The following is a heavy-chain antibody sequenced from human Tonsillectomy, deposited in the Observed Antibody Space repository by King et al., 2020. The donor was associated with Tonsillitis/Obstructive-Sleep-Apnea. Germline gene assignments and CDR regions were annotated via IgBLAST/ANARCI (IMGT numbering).Heavy chain of an antibody. J-gene: IGHJ2*01. V-gene: IGHV4-59*01. CDR1: GGSISSYY. D-gene: IGHD2-21*01. CDR3: ARGAYCGGDCSLRLTSSDWYFDL. Sequence: QLQESGPGLVKPSETLSLTCTVSGGSISSYYWSWIRQPPGKGLEWIGYIYYSGSTNYNPSLKSRVTISVDTSKNQFSLKLRSVTAADTAVYYCARGAYCGGDCSLRLTSSDWYFDLWGRGTLVTVSS. CDR2: IYYSGST.